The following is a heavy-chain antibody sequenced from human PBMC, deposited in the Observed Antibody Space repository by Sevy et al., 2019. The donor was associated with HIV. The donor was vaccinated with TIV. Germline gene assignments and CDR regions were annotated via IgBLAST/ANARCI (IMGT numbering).Heavy chain of an antibody. J-gene: IGHJ5*02. V-gene: IGHV1-69*13. CDR3: ARDRAGTKNWFDP. CDR1: GGTFSSYA. CDR2: IIPIFGTA. Sequence: ASVKVSCEASGGTFSSYAISWVRQAPGQGLEWMGGIIPIFGTANYAQKFQGRVTITADESTSTAYMELSSLRSEDTAVYYCARDRAGTKNWFDPWGQGTLVTVSS. D-gene: IGHD1-1*01.